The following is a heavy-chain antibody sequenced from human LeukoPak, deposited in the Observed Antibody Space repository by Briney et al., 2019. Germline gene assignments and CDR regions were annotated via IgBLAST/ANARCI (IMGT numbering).Heavy chain of an antibody. V-gene: IGHV4-38-2*02. J-gene: IGHJ4*02. CDR3: ARVPQRDGYNSDANIFDY. Sequence: PSETLSLTCTVSGYSISSGYYWGWIRQPPGKGLEWIGSIYHSGSTYYNPSLKSRVTISVDTSKNQFSLKLSSVTAADTAVYYCARVPQRDGYNSDANIFDYWGQGTLVTVSS. CDR1: GYSISSGYY. CDR2: IYHSGST. D-gene: IGHD5-24*01.